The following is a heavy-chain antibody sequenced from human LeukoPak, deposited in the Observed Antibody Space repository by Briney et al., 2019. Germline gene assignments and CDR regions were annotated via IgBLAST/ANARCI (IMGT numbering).Heavy chain of an antibody. D-gene: IGHD3-22*01. J-gene: IGHJ1*01. CDR3: AREGDSSGYYRHKPIRAGGFQH. Sequence: SETLSLTCTVSGDSISSSTYYWGWIRQPPGKGLEWIGSIYYSGSTYYNPSLESRVTISVDTSKNQFSLKLSSVTAADTAVYYCAREGDSSGYYRHKPIRAGGFQHWGQGTLVTVSS. CDR1: GDSISSSTYY. CDR2: IYYSGST. V-gene: IGHV4-39*02.